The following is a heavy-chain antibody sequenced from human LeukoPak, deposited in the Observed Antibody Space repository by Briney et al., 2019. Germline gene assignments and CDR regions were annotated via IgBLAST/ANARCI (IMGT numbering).Heavy chain of an antibody. Sequence: GSLRLSCAASGFTFSSDAMHWVRQAPGKGLEWVAVISSNGNNKYEADSVKGRFTVSRDNFKDTLYLQMNRMRHDDTAVYYCARGNKGPPGDYYNYYMDVWGKGTTVTVSS. CDR2: ISSNGNNK. CDR3: ARGNKGPPGDYYNYYMDV. CDR1: GFTFSSDA. J-gene: IGHJ6*03. D-gene: IGHD2/OR15-2a*01. V-gene: IGHV3-30*04.